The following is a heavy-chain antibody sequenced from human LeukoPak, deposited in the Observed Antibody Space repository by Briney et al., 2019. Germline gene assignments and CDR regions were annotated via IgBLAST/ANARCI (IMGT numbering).Heavy chain of an antibody. CDR2: ISAYNGNT. V-gene: IGHV1-18*01. CDR3: ARGTGYYYGSGSYPNDAFDI. J-gene: IGHJ3*02. Sequence: ASVKVSCKASGYTFTSYGISWVRQAPGQGLEWMGWISAYNGNTNYAQKLQGRVTMTTDTSTSTAYMELRSLRSDDTAVYYCARGTGYYYGSGSYPNDAFDIWGQGTMVTVSS. CDR1: GYTFTSYG. D-gene: IGHD3-10*01.